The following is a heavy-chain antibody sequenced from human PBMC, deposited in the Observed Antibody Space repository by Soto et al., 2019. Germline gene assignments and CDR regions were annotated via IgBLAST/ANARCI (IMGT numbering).Heavy chain of an antibody. J-gene: IGHJ6*02. CDR2: IDPSDSYT. Sequence: PGESLKISCKGSGYSFTSYWISWVRQMPGKGLEWMGRIDPSDSYTNYSPSFQGHVTISADKSISTAYLQWSSLKASDTAMYYCARRAYYYDSSGPHYGMDVWGQGTSVTVSS. CDR1: GYSFTSYW. CDR3: ARRAYYYDSSGPHYGMDV. D-gene: IGHD3-22*01. V-gene: IGHV5-10-1*01.